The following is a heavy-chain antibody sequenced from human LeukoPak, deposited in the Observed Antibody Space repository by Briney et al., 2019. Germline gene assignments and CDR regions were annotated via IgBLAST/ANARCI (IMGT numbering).Heavy chain of an antibody. D-gene: IGHD3-10*01. Sequence: GGSLRLSCAASGFTFSSYAMSLVRQAPGKGLEWVSAISGSGGSTYYADSVKGRFTISRDNSKNTLYLQMNSLRAEDTAVYYCAKDQILWFGELLPIYFDYWGQGTLVTVSS. CDR1: GFTFSSYA. CDR2: ISGSGGST. J-gene: IGHJ4*02. CDR3: AKDQILWFGELLPIYFDY. V-gene: IGHV3-23*01.